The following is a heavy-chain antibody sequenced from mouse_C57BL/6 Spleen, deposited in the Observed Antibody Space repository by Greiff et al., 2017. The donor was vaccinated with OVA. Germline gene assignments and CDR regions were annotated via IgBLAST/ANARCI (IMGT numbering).Heavy chain of an antibody. J-gene: IGHJ4*01. CDR1: GYAFSSYW. V-gene: IGHV1-80*01. Sequence: VQLQQSGAELVKPGASVKISCKASGYAFSSYWMNWVKQRPGKGLEWIGQIYPGDGDTNYNGKFKGKATLTADKSSSTAYMQRSSLTSEDSAVYFCARGGYDYDGSYAMDYWGQGTSVTVSS. CDR2: IYPGDGDT. CDR3: ARGGYDYDGSYAMDY. D-gene: IGHD2-4*01.